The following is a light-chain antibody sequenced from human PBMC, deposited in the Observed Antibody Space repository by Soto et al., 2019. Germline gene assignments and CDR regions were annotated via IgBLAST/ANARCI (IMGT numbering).Light chain of an antibody. V-gene: IGLV2-11*01. J-gene: IGLJ3*02. CDR3: CSYAGSYTWV. CDR1: SSDVGGYNY. Sequence: QSVLTQPRSVSGSPGQSVTISCTGTSSDVGGYNYFSWYQQHPGKAPKLMIYDVSKRPSGVPDRFSGSKSGNTASLTISGRQAEDEADYYCCSYAGSYTWVFGGGTKVTVL. CDR2: DVS.